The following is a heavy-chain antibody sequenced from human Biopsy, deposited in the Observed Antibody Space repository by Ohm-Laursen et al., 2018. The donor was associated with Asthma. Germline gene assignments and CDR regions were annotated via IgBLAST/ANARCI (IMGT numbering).Heavy chain of an antibody. Sequence: SLRLSCAASGFRFDDYTMVWVRQPPGKGLEWVSLISWDGGRTYYGDSVKGRFTISRDNSKNSLYLQMNSLRTEDTALYYCAKDFWSGYSKEWTGSMDVWGQGTTVRVSS. V-gene: IGHV3-43*01. CDR3: AKDFWSGYSKEWTGSMDV. J-gene: IGHJ6*02. CDR1: GFRFDDYT. D-gene: IGHD3-3*01. CDR2: ISWDGGRT.